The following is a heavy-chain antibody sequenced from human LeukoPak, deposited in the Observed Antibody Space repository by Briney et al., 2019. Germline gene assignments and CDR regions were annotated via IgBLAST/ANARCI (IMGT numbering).Heavy chain of an antibody. D-gene: IGHD6-6*01. CDR1: GFTFSSYG. CDR2: IWYDGSNK. V-gene: IGHV3-33*01. CDR3: ARERSSSSGFGFDP. Sequence: GGSLRLSCAASGFTFSSYGMHWVRQAPRKGLEWVAVIWYDGSNKYYADSVKGRFTISRDNSKNTLYLQMNSLRAEDTAVYYCARERSSSSGFGFDPWGQGTQVTVSS. J-gene: IGHJ5*02.